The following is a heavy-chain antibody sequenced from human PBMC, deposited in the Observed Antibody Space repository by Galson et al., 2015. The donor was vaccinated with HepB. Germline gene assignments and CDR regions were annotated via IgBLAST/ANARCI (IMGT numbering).Heavy chain of an antibody. J-gene: IGHJ6*02. Sequence: SLRLSCAASGFTFSSYAMHWVRQAPGKGLGWVAVISYDGSNKYYADSVKGRFTISRDNSKNTLYLQMNSLRAEDTAVYYCARDPLEIVGALINYYYGMDVWGQGTTVTVSS. V-gene: IGHV3-30*04. CDR3: ARDPLEIVGALINYYYGMDV. D-gene: IGHD1-26*01. CDR2: ISYDGSNK. CDR1: GFTFSSYA.